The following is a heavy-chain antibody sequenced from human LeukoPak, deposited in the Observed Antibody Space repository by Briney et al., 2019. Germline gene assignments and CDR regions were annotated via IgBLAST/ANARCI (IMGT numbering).Heavy chain of an antibody. Sequence: SGPTLVNPTQTLTLTCTFSGFSLSTSGVGVGWIRQPPGTALEWLALIYWDDDKRYSPSLKSRLTITKDTSKNQVVLTVTNMDPVDTATYYCAHRRSGSSGSYYFDYWGQGALVTVSS. CDR3: AHRRSGSSGSYYFDY. CDR1: GFSLSTSGVG. D-gene: IGHD6-19*01. V-gene: IGHV2-5*02. CDR2: IYWDDDK. J-gene: IGHJ4*02.